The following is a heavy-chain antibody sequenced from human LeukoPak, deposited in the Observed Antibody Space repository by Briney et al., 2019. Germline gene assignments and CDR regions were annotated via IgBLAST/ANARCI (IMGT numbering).Heavy chain of an antibody. Sequence: GASVKVSCKASGGTFSSYAISWVRQAPGKGLEWMGGFDPEDGETIYAQKFQGRVTMTEDTSTDTAYMELSSLRSEDTAVYYCATLFGYWGQGTLVTVSS. CDR3: ATLFGY. CDR2: FDPEDGET. CDR1: GGTFSSYA. J-gene: IGHJ4*02. V-gene: IGHV1-24*01.